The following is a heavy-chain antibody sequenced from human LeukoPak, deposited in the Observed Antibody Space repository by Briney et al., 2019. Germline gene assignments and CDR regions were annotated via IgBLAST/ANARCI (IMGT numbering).Heavy chain of an antibody. CDR2: ISGSDGSI. CDR1: GFTFSSYA. J-gene: IGHJ4*02. CDR3: AKGTTVTTFFDY. D-gene: IGHD4-11*01. V-gene: IGHV3-23*01. Sequence: GGSLRLSCAASGFTFSSYAMSWVRQAPGKGLEWVSAISGSDGSIYYADSVKGRFTISRDNSKNTLYLQMNSLRAEDTAVYYCAKGTTVTTFFDYWGQGTLVTVSS.